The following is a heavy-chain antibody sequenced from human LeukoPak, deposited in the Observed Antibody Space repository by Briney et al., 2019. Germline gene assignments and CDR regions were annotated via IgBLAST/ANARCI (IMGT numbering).Heavy chain of an antibody. CDR2: ISGSGGST. J-gene: IGHJ4*02. CDR1: GYTFNSYA. D-gene: IGHD2-2*01. Sequence: GGSLRLSCAASGYTFNSYAMSWVRQAPGKGLEWVSAISGSGGSTYYADSVKGRFTISRDNSKNTLYLQMNSLRAEDTAVYYCAKTCSSTSCYFDWGQGTLVTVSS. CDR3: AKTCSSTSCYFD. V-gene: IGHV3-23*01.